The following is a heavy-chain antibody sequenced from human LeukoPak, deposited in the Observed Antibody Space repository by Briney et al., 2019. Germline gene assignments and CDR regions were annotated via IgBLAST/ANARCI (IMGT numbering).Heavy chain of an antibody. V-gene: IGHV1-8*01. CDR2: MNPNSGNT. CDR3: ARDRVTTVTRDYYYGMDV. Sequence: ASVKVSCKASGYTFTSYDINWVRQATGQGLEWMGWMNPNSGNTGYAQKFQGRVTMTRNTSISTAYMELSSLRSEDTAVYYCARDRVTTVTRDYYYGMDVWGQGTTVTVSS. CDR1: GYTFTSYD. D-gene: IGHD4-17*01. J-gene: IGHJ6*02.